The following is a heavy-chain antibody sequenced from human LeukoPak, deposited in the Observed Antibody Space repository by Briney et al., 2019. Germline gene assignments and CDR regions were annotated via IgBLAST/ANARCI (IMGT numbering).Heavy chain of an antibody. CDR1: GFTFSSYG. D-gene: IGHD3-22*01. J-gene: IGHJ4*02. Sequence: GGSLRLSCAASGFTFSSYGMHWVRQAPGKGLEWVAFIRYDGSNKYYADSVKGRFTISRDNSKNTLYLQMNSLRAEDTAVYYCAKDYYDSSGQVDYWGQGTLVTVSS. CDR3: AKDYYDSSGQVDY. CDR2: IRYDGSNK. V-gene: IGHV3-30*02.